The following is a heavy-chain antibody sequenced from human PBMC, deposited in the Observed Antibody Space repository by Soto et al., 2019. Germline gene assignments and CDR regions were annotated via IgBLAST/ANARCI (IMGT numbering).Heavy chain of an antibody. J-gene: IGHJ3*02. CDR3: ATDGPSNSGNLYAFDI. CDR2: VTPYKADT. Sequence: QAQLVQSGAEVKKSGASVRVSCKASGYTLTNYGATWVRQAPGQGLEWLGRVTPYKADTNSAQNLQGRVTMATDTSTNTAYLELRSLRSDDTAVYFCATDGPSNSGNLYAFDIWGQGTMVTVSA. V-gene: IGHV1-18*04. D-gene: IGHD5-12*01. CDR1: GYTLTNYG.